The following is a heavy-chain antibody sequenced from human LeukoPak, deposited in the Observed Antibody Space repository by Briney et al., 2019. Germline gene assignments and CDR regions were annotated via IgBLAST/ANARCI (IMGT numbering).Heavy chain of an antibody. D-gene: IGHD3/OR15-3a*01. CDR3: ARLFELFYDY. V-gene: IGHV5-51*01. CDR2: IYPGDSDT. J-gene: IGHJ4*02. Sequence: ASVKVSCKASGYTFTSYGISWVRQMPGKGLEWMGIIYPGDSDTRYSPSFQGQVTISADKSISTAYLQWSSLKASDTAMYYCARLFELFYDYWGQGTLVTVSS. CDR1: GYTFTSYG.